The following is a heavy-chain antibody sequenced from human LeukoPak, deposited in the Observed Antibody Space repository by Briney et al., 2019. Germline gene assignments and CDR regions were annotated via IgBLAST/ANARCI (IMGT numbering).Heavy chain of an antibody. V-gene: IGHV1-2*06. CDR2: INPNSGGT. Sequence: GASVKVSCKASGYTFTGYYIHWVRQAPGQGLEWMGRINPNSGGTNYAQKFQGRVTMSRDTSISTAYMELTRLRSDDTAVYYCARVDTVVVPTGITWFDPWGQGTLVTVSS. D-gene: IGHD2-2*02. J-gene: IGHJ5*02. CDR3: ARVDTVVVPTGITWFDP. CDR1: GYTFTGYY.